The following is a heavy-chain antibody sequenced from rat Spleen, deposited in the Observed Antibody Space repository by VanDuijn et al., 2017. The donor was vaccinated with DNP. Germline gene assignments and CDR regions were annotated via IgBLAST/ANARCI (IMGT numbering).Heavy chain of an antibody. CDR1: GFIISDYY. CDR3: ARHVLPLRVWDY. D-gene: IGHD1-4*01. CDR2: ISYDGGST. V-gene: IGHV5-22*01. J-gene: IGHJ2*01. Sequence: EVQLVEAGGGLVQPGRSLKLSCAASGFIISDYYMAWVRQAPTKGLEWVAYISYDGGSTYRGDSVKGRFTISRDNAKSTLYLQMNSLRSEDMATYYCARHVLPLRVWDYWGQGVMVTVSS.